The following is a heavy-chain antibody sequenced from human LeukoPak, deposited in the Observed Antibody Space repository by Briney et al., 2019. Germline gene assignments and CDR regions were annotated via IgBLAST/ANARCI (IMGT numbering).Heavy chain of an antibody. CDR3: AGHHPRNTVDF. Sequence: SETLSLTCTVSGDSISSYYWSWIRQPPGKGLEWIAYNSDIGSINYNPSLKSRVTISLDTSKNQFSLKLSSVTAADTAVYYCAGHHPRNTVDFWGQGTLVTVSS. CDR2: NSDIGSI. V-gene: IGHV4-59*08. D-gene: IGHD2/OR15-2a*01. CDR1: GDSISSYY. J-gene: IGHJ4*02.